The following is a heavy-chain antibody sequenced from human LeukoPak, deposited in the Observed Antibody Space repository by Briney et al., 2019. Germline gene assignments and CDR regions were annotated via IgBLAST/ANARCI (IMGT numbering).Heavy chain of an antibody. J-gene: IGHJ4*02. D-gene: IGHD3-3*01. CDR1: GGSISSSSYY. CDR3: ARLKIRDGAYYYDFWSGYHYYFDY. Sequence: SETLSLTRTVSGGSISSSSYYWGWIRQPPGKGLEWIGSIYYSGSTYYNPSLKSRVTISVDTSKNQFSLKLSSVTAADTAVYYCARLKIRDGAYYYDFWSGYHYYFDYWGQGTLVTVSS. CDR2: IYYSGST. V-gene: IGHV4-39*01.